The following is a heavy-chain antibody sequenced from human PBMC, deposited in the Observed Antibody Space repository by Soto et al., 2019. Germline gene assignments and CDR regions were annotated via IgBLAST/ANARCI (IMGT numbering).Heavy chain of an antibody. CDR1: GYTFRTHG. CDR2: ISGYNGNT. J-gene: IGHJ4*02. Sequence: SVKVSCKASGYTFRTHGVSWVRRAPGQGLEWMGWISGYNGNTNYAQKFQGRVTMTTETSTNTAYMELRSLRSDDTALYYCASWAGQVRDFGGPLDYWGQGTLVTVSS. D-gene: IGHD4-17*01. V-gene: IGHV1-18*04. CDR3: ASWAGQVRDFGGPLDY.